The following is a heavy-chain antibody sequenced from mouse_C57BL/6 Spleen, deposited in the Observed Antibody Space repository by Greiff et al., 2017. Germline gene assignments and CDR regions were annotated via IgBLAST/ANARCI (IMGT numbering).Heavy chain of an antibody. J-gene: IGHJ4*01. CDR1: GYTFTDYY. Sequence: EVQLQQSGPELVKPGASVKISCKASGYTFTDYYMNWVKQSHGKSLEWIGDINPNNGGTSYNQKFKGKATLTVDKSSSTAYMELRSLTSEDSAVYYCARGDYGSPMDYWGQGTSVTVSS. D-gene: IGHD1-1*01. V-gene: IGHV1-26*01. CDR2: INPNNGGT. CDR3: ARGDYGSPMDY.